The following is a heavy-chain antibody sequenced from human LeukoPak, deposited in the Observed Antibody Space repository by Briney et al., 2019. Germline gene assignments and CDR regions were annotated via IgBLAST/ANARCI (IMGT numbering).Heavy chain of an antibody. CDR3: APHTWGNNWLDP. D-gene: IGHD3-16*01. CDR2: IRNQAHGGTT. V-gene: IGHV3-49*03. J-gene: IGHJ5*02. CDR1: GFTFGDYY. Sequence: GGSLRLSCSASGFTFGDYYMNWFRQAPGKGLEWVSLIRNQAHGGTTEYAASAKGRFFVSRDDSKSIAYLQMNSLKTEDTAVYYCAPHTWGNNWLDPWGQGTLVTVSS.